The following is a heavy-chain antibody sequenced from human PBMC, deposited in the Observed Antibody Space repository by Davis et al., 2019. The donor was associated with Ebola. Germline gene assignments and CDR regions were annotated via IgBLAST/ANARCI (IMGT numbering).Heavy chain of an antibody. CDR2: ISGSGGST. CDR1: GFTFSSYA. D-gene: IGHD3-22*01. CDR3: AKDRVVITHYFDY. V-gene: IGHV3-23*01. J-gene: IGHJ4*02. Sequence: GESLKISCAASGFTFSSYAMSWVRQAPGKGLEWVSAISGSGGSTYYADSVKGRFTISRDNSKNTLYLQMNSLRAEDTAVYYCAKDRVVITHYFDYWGQGTLVTVSS.